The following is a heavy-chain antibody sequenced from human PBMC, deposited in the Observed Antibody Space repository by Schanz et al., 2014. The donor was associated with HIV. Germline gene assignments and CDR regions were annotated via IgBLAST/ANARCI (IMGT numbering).Heavy chain of an antibody. CDR1: GYTFINYD. Sequence: QVQLVQSGAEVKKPGASVKVSCKASGYTFINYDIHWVRQASGLGLEWMGWMNPSTGTSGYAQMFQVRVTMTRDTSISTAYLEVDSLKSEDTAVYYCARGPKWEGLMDVWGQGTTVIVSS. CDR3: ARGPKWEGLMDV. V-gene: IGHV1-8*01. J-gene: IGHJ6*02. CDR2: MNPSTGTS. D-gene: IGHD1-26*01.